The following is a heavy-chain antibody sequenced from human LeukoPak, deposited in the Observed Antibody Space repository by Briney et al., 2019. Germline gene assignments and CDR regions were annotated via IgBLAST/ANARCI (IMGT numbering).Heavy chain of an antibody. CDR2: INHSGST. D-gene: IGHD2-15*01. V-gene: IGHV4-34*09. Sequence: SETLSLTCAVYGGSFSGYYWSWIRQPQGKGLEWIGEINHSGSTHYNPSLKSRITISIDTSKNQFSLKLSSVTAADTAVYYCARSPIGVAATLHWYFDLWGRGTLITVSS. J-gene: IGHJ2*01. CDR3: ARSPIGVAATLHWYFDL. CDR1: GGSFSGYY.